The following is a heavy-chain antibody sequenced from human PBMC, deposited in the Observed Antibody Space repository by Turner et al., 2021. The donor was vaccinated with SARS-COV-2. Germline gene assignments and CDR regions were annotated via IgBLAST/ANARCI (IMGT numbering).Heavy chain of an antibody. V-gene: IGHV3-23*01. Sequence: DVQLLESGGGLVQPGGSLRLSCAASGLTSSTYAMSWVRQGPGKGLEWVSAIRGGGGSTYYADSVKGRFTISRDNSKNTLYLQMNSLRAEDTAVYHCAKRSSSSSSYYYGMDVWGQGTTVTVSS. CDR2: IRGGGGST. CDR3: AKRSSSSSSYYYGMDV. J-gene: IGHJ6*02. D-gene: IGHD6-6*01. CDR1: GLTSSTYA.